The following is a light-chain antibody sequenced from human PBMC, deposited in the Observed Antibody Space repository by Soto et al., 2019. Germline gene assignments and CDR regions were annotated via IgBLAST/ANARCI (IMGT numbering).Light chain of an antibody. Sequence: IQLTQSPSSLSPSVGDRVTIICWAGQDISSALAWYQQKPGKAPKLLLYDASSLDAGVPSRFSGSGSGTDFTLSITSLRPEDFATYYCQQFNDFPLTFGGGTKVQIK. CDR2: DAS. CDR3: QQFNDFPLT. V-gene: IGKV1D-13*01. CDR1: QDISSA. J-gene: IGKJ4*01.